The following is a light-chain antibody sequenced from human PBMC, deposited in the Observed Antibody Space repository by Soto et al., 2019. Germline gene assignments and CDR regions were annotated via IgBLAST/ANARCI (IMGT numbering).Light chain of an antibody. J-gene: IGKJ4*01. CDR2: DAF. CDR1: QNVKTR. V-gene: IGKV3-15*01. CDR3: QQYDEWPLT. Sequence: EKVMTQSPVTLSVSPGERATLSCRASQNVKTRLAWYQQKPGQAPRLLIYDAFTRPTGIPARFSGSASGTEFTLTISSLQSEDFAVYYCQQYDEWPLTFGGGTKVEIK.